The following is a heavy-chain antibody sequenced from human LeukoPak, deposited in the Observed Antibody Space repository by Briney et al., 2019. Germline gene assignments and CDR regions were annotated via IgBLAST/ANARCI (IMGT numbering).Heavy chain of an antibody. D-gene: IGHD6-6*01. CDR2: IYYSGST. Sequence: PSETLSLTCTVSGGSVSSGGYYWSWIRQPPGMGLEWIGNIYYSGSTNYNPSLKSRVTISVETSKNQFSLKLSSVTAADTAVYYCARRTDSGSWYFDLWGRGTLVTVSS. CDR3: ARRTDSGSWYFDL. J-gene: IGHJ2*01. CDR1: GGSVSSGGYY. V-gene: IGHV4-61*08.